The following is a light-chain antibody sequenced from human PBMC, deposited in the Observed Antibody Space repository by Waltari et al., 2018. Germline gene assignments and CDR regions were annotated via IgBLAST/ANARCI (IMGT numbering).Light chain of an antibody. V-gene: IGLV2-23*01. CDR2: EGS. Sequence: QSALTQPASVSGSPGQSITIPCTGTRSDVGSYNLVSWYQQYPGNAPKLMIYEGSKRPSAVSTRVSGSKSGNTASLTVSVLHAEDEADYYCCSYAGSSTPHVFGTGTKVIV. J-gene: IGLJ1*01. CDR1: RSDVGSYNL. CDR3: CSYAGSSTPHV.